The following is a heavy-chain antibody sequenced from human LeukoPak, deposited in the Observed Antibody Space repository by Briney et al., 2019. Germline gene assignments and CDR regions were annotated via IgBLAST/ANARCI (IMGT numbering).Heavy chain of an antibody. V-gene: IGHV4-39*01. Sequence: SETLSLTCTVSGGSIGSSAYYWGWIRQPPGKGLEWIGSIFYSGSTYYNPSLKSRVTISVDTSKNQFSLKLSSVTAADTAVYYCARHRIYDILTGYYYMDVWGKGTTVTVSS. D-gene: IGHD3-9*01. CDR2: IFYSGST. CDR1: GGSIGSSAYY. CDR3: ARHRIYDILTGYYYMDV. J-gene: IGHJ6*03.